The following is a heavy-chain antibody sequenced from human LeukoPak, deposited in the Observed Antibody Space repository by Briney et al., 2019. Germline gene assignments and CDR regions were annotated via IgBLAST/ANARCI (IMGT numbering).Heavy chain of an antibody. CDR1: GFAFSTYT. CDR3: AREAGYCSSTSCEEDYYYFYMDV. CDR2: ITGSSTYI. D-gene: IGHD2-2*03. V-gene: IGHV3-21*01. Sequence: GGSLRLSCAASGFAFSTYTINWVRRAPGKGLEWVSSITGSSTYIFYADSVKGRFTVSRDNAKNSLFLQMNSLRAEDTAVYYCAREAGYCSSTSCEEDYYYFYMDVWGKGTTVTVS. J-gene: IGHJ6*03.